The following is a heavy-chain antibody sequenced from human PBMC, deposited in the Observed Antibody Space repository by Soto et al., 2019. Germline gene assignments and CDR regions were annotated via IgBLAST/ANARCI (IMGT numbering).Heavy chain of an antibody. CDR1: GYTFTSYG. D-gene: IGHD2-15*01. Sequence: ASVKVSCKASGYTFTSYGISWVRQAPGQGLEWMGWISAYNGNTNYAQKFQGRVTITADESTSTAYMELSSLRSEDTAVYYCARRLSGAHFDYWGQGTLVTVSS. V-gene: IGHV1-18*01. CDR2: ISAYNGNT. J-gene: IGHJ4*02. CDR3: ARRLSGAHFDY.